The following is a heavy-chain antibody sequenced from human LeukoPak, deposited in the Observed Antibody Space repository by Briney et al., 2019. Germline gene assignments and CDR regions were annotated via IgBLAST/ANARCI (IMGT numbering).Heavy chain of an antibody. CDR3: AKGAYDFLEIAYFDY. CDR2: VIGSSGAT. CDR1: GFSFTKYA. Sequence: GGSLRLSCAASGFSFTKYAMNWVRQAPGKGREWVAVVIGSSGATDYADSVKGRFTISRDNSKNTLFLQMNSLRAEDTAIYYCAKGAYDFLEIAYFDYWGRGAVVTASS. V-gene: IGHV3-23*01. D-gene: IGHD3-3*01. J-gene: IGHJ4*02.